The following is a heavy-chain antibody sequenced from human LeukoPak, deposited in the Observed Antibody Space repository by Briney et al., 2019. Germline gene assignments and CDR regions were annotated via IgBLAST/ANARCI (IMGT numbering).Heavy chain of an antibody. CDR2: MNPNSGNT. CDR3: ARGGVPERGVGWGRTYYYYYYYMDV. J-gene: IGHJ6*03. Sequence: ASVKVSCKASGYTFTSYDINWVRQATGQGLEWMGWMNPNSGNTGYAQKFQGRVTITRNTSISTAYMELSSLRSEDTAVYYCARGGVPERGVGWGRTYYYYYYYMDVWGKGTTVTVSS. D-gene: IGHD2-2*01. CDR1: GYTFTSYD. V-gene: IGHV1-8*03.